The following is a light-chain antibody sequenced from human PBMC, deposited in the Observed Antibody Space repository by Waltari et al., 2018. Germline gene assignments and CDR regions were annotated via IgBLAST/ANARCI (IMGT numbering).Light chain of an antibody. J-gene: IGLJ3*02. Sequence: SYVVTQPPSGSVAPGQTATITCEGDNIERKSVNWYQQKAGQAPVLVGHDARDRPPGIPARLSGSNSGNTATLTIRRVEAGDEADYYCQLWDSRSNHLVFGGGTKLTVL. CDR2: DAR. CDR1: NIERKS. CDR3: QLWDSRSNHLV. V-gene: IGLV3-21*02.